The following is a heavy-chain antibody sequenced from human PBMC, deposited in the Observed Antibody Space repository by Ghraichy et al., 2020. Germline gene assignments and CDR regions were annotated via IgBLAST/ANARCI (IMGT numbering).Heavy chain of an antibody. D-gene: IGHD2-15*01. V-gene: IGHV3-23*01. CDR1: GFTFSRYG. CDR3: ARDPDCSGGSCYSHFEY. J-gene: IGHJ4*02. CDR2: ISPSGGNT. Sequence: GGSLRLSCAASGFTFSRYGMSWVRQASGKGLEWVSTISPSGGNTYYADSLKGRFAISRDNSRNTLYLQLDSLRVEDAAVYYCARDPDCSGGSCYSHFEYWGRGTLVTVSS.